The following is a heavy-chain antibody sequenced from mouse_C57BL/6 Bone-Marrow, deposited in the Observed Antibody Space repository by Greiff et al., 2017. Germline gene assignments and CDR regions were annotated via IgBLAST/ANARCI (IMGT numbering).Heavy chain of an antibody. CDR1: GFNIKDYY. J-gene: IGHJ1*03. Sequence: EVQLQQSGAELVKPGASVKLSCTASGFNIKDYYMHWVKQRTEQGLEWIGRIDPEDGETKYAAKFQGKATITADTSSNTAYLQLSSLTSEDTAVYYAARVGYYGGLDVWGRGTTVTVSS. CDR2: IDPEDGET. D-gene: IGHD1-1*01. V-gene: IGHV14-2*01. CDR3: ARVGYYGGLDV.